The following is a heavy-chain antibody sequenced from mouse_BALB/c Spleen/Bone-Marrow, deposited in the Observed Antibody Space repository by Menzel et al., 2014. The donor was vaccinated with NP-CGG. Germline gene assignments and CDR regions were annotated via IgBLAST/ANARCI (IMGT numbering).Heavy chain of an antibody. CDR2: IDPANGNT. CDR3: ARSGWDEGY. J-gene: IGHJ2*01. Sequence: LEWIGRIDPANGNTKYDPKFQGKATITADTSSNTAYLQLSSLTSEDTAVYYCARSGWDEGYWGQGTTLTVSS. V-gene: IGHV14-3*02. D-gene: IGHD3-1*01.